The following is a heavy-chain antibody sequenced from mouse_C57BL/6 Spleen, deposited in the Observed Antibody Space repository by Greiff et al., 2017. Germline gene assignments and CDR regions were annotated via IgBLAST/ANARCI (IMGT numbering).Heavy chain of an antibody. CDR1: GFTFNTYA. V-gene: IGHV10-3*01. CDR2: IRSKSSNYAT. D-gene: IGHD2-3*01. Sequence: EVQLVESGGGLVQPKGSLKLSCAASGFTFNTYAMHWVRQAPGKGLEWVARIRSKSSNYATYYADSVKDRFTISRDDSQSMLYLQMNNLKTEDTAMYYCVRDPDGYRPHWYFDVWGTGTTVTVSS. CDR3: VRDPDGYRPHWYFDV. J-gene: IGHJ1*03.